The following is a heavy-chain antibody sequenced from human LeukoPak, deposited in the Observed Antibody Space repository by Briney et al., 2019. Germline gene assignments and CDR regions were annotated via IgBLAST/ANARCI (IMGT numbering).Heavy chain of an antibody. CDR3: ARGRHDYGDYGMDV. J-gene: IGHJ6*02. V-gene: IGHV3-53*01. Sequence: GGSLRLSCTASGLTFSNYAMTWVRQAPGKGLEWVSVIYSGGSTYYADSVKGRFTISRDNSKNTLYLQMNSLRAEDTAVYYCARGRHDYGDYGMDVWGQGTTVTVSS. CDR1: GLTFSNYA. CDR2: IYSGGST. D-gene: IGHD4-17*01.